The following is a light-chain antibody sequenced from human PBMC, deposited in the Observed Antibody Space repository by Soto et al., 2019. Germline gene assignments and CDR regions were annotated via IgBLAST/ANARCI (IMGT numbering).Light chain of an antibody. CDR1: QSVSSSY. CDR3: QQYGSSPLT. V-gene: IGKV3-20*01. J-gene: IGKJ4*01. Sequence: EIVVTQSPGTLSLSPGERATLSCRASQSVSSSYLAWYQQKPGQAPRLLIYGASSRATGIPDRFSGSGSGTDFTLTISRLEPEDLAVYYCQQYGSSPLTFGGGTQVEIK. CDR2: GAS.